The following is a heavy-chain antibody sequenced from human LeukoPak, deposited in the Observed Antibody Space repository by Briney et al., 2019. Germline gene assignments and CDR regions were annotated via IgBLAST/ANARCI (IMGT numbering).Heavy chain of an antibody. CDR2: IIPIFGTA. Sequence: SVKVSCKASGGTFSSYTISWVRQAPGQGLEWMGGIIPIFGTANYAQKFQGRVTITADKSTSTAYMELSSLRSEDTAVYYCARVPSPSTYGDYGLTIANWYFDLWGRGTLVTVSS. D-gene: IGHD4-17*01. CDR3: ARVPSPSTYGDYGLTIANWYFDL. J-gene: IGHJ2*01. V-gene: IGHV1-69*06. CDR1: GGTFSSYT.